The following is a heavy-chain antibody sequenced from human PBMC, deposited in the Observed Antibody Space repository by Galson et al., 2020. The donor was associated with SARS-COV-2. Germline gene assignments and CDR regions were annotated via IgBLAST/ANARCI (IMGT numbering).Heavy chain of an antibody. J-gene: IGHJ1*01. D-gene: IGHD2-8*02. Sequence: GESLKISCVASGFTFSDYYMSWIRQAPGKGLEWISYISSSGSYTNYADSVQGRFTISRDNAKNSLYLQMNSLRAEDTALYFCARNGRDCSGGVCYGAEYFQYWGQGNPVTVSS. CDR3: ARNGRDCSGGVCYGAEYFQY. CDR2: ISSSGSYT. CDR1: GFTFSDYY. V-gene: IGHV3-11*06.